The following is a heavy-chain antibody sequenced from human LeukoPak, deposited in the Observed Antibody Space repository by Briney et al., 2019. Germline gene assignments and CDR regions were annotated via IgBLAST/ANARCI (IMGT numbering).Heavy chain of an antibody. CDR1: GFSVSSNY. J-gene: IGHJ4*02. CDR3: ARALDYDSSGYLPAVYFDY. CDR2: IYSGGST. V-gene: IGHV3-53*01. Sequence: GGSLRLSCAASGFSVSSNYMSWVRQAPGEGLEWVSVIYSGGSTYYAESVEGRFTISRDNSKNTLYLQMNSLRAEDTAVYYCARALDYDSSGYLPAVYFDYWGQGTLVTVSS. D-gene: IGHD3-22*01.